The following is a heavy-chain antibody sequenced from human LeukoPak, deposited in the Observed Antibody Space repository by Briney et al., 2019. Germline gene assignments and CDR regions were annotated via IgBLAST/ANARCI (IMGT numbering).Heavy chain of an antibody. CDR1: GDGFPISSAA. Sequence: SQTLSLTRVISGDGFPISSAAWNWVRQSPSRGLEWLGRTYYRSKWYNDYAVSVKSRITIKPDTSKNQFLLEQNSVTPEDTAVYSCYSETSRFDYWGQGTLVTVSS. J-gene: IGHJ4*02. V-gene: IGHV6-1*01. CDR3: YSETSRFDY. D-gene: IGHD5-18*01. CDR2: TYYRSKWYN.